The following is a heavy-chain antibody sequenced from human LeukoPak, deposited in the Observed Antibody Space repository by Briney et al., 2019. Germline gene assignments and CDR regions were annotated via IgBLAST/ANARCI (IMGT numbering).Heavy chain of an antibody. CDR3: ARNLLAAAVDY. CDR1: GGSISSSSYY. D-gene: IGHD6-13*01. J-gene: IGHJ4*02. Sequence: PSETLSLTCTVSGGSISSSSYYWGWIRQPPGKGLEWIGSIYYSGSTYYNPSLKSRVTISADTSKNQFSLKLSSVTAADTAVYYCARNLLAAAVDYWGQGTLVTVSS. CDR2: IYYSGST. V-gene: IGHV4-39*01.